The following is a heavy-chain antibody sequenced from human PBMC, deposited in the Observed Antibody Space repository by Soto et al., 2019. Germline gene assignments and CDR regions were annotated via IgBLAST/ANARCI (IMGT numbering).Heavy chain of an antibody. V-gene: IGHV4-59*08. J-gene: IGHJ2*01. D-gene: IGHD3-22*01. CDR1: GGSISSYY. Sequence: QVQLQESGPGLVKPSETLSLTCTVSGGSISSYYWSWIRQPPGKGLEWIGYIYYSGSTNYNPSLKSRVTLSVDTSKNQFSLKLSSVTAADTAVYYGASLSGWAWYFDLWGRGTLVTVSS. CDR3: ASLSGWAWYFDL. CDR2: IYYSGST.